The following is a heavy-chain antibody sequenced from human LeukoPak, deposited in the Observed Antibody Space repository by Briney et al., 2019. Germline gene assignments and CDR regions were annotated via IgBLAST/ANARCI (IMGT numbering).Heavy chain of an antibody. CDR2: ISYDGSNK. D-gene: IGHD3-22*01. V-gene: IGHV3-30*18. CDR1: GFTFSSYG. J-gene: IGHJ4*02. Sequence: PGGSLRLSCAASGFTFSSYGMHWVRQAPGKGLEWVAVISYDGSNKYYADSVKGRFTSSRDNSKNTLYLQMNSLRAEDTAVYYCAKWRYYYDSSGYYQPVDYWGQGTLVTVSS. CDR3: AKWRYYYDSSGYYQPVDY.